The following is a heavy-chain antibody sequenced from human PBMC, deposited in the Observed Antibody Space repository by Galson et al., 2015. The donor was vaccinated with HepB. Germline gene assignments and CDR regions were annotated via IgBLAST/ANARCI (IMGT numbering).Heavy chain of an antibody. CDR2: IWYDGSNK. CDR3: ARDEELDYVWGSYRLNAFDI. Sequence: SLRLSCAASGFTFSSYGMHWVRQVPGKGLEWVAVIWYDGSNKYYADSVKGRFTISRGSSKNTLLLQMNSLRADDTAVYYCARDEELDYVWGSYRLNAFDIWGQGTMVTVSS. V-gene: IGHV3-33*08. D-gene: IGHD3-16*02. CDR1: GFTFSSYG. J-gene: IGHJ3*02.